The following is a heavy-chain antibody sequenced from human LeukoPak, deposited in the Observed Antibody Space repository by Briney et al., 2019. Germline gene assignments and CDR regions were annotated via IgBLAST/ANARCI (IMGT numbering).Heavy chain of an antibody. CDR1: GGTFSSYA. J-gene: IGHJ4*02. Sequence: PGASVKVSCKASGGTFSSYAISWVRQAPGQGLEWMGGIIPIFATANYAQKFQGRVTITADESTSTAYMELSSLRSEDTAVYYCARGPITTRSHFDYWGQGTLVTDSS. CDR3: ARGPITTRSHFDY. V-gene: IGHV1-69*13. D-gene: IGHD3-22*01. CDR2: IIPIFATA.